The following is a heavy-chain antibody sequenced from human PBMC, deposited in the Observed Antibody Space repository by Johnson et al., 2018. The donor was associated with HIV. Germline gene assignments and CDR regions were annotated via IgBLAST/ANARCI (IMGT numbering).Heavy chain of an antibody. V-gene: IGHV3-30-3*01. CDR3: AREGEEVGDYGDDGEPLVSAFDI. Sequence: QVQLVESGGGVVQPGRSLRLSCAASGFTFSSYAMHWVRQAPGKGLEWVAVISYDGSNKYYADSVKGRFTISRDNSKNTLYLQMNSLRAEDTAVYYCAREGEEVGDYGDDGEPLVSAFDIWGQGTMVTVSS. J-gene: IGHJ3*02. CDR1: GFTFSSYA. CDR2: ISYDGSNK. D-gene: IGHD4-17*01.